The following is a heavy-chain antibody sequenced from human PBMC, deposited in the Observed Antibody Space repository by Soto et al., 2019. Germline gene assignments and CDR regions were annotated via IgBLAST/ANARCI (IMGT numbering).Heavy chain of an antibody. Sequence: XAVKVSCAASGGPLTSYAIVWVRQAPVQGPEWLGGIIPIFGTANYAQKFQGRVTITADESTSTAYMELSSLRSEDTAVYYCAKFRGIPAAMPYYYHYGMDVCGQGTTVTGSS. J-gene: IGHJ6*02. CDR2: IIPIFGTA. D-gene: IGHD2-2*01. CDR1: GGPLTSYA. CDR3: AKFRGIPAAMPYYYHYGMDV. V-gene: IGHV1-69*01.